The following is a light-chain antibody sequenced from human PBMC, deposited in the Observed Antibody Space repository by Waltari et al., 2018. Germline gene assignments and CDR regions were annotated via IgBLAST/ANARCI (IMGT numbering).Light chain of an antibody. V-gene: IGKV3-20*01. CDR2: GAS. CDR1: QRVSSSY. CDR3: QQYGRSWNT. J-gene: IGKJ2*01. Sequence: EIVLPQSPGPLSLSPGERATLSCRARQRVSSSYLAWYQQKPGQAPRRLLHGASSRATGIPDRFSGSGSGTDFTLTISRLEPEDFAVYYCQQYGRSWNTFGQGTKLEIK.